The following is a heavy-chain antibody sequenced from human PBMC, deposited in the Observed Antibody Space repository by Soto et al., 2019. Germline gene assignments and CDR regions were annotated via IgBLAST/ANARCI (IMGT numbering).Heavy chain of an antibody. D-gene: IGHD4-17*01. CDR1: GGSISSYY. V-gene: IGHV4-59*08. CDR2: IYYSGST. Sequence: SETLSLTCTVSGGSISSYYWSWIRQPPGKGLEWIGYIYYSGSTNYNPSLKSRVTISVDTSKNQFSLKLSSVTAADTAVYYCARQSDYGDYVYYFDYWGQGTLVTVSS. J-gene: IGHJ4*02. CDR3: ARQSDYGDYVYYFDY.